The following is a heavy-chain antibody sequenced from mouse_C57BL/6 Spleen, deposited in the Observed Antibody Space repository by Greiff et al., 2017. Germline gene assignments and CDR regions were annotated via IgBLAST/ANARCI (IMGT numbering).Heavy chain of an antibody. D-gene: IGHD4-1*01. Sequence: VQLQQPGAELVKPGASVKLSCKASGYTFTSYWMQWVKQRPGQGLAWIGEIDPSDSYTNYNQKFKGKATLTVDTSSSTAYMQLSSRTSEDSAVYYCARGGTGTGAYWGQGTLVTVSA. CDR1: GYTFTSYW. CDR2: IDPSDSYT. V-gene: IGHV1-50*01. J-gene: IGHJ3*01. CDR3: ARGGTGTGAY.